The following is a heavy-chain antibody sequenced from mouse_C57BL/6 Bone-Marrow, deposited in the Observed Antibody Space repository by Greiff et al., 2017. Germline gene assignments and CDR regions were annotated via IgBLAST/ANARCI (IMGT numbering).Heavy chain of an antibody. J-gene: IGHJ2*01. Sequence: EVQLQQSGAELVRPGASVKLSCTASGFNIKDDYMHWVKQRPEQGLEWIGWIDPENGDTEYASKFQGKATITADTSANTAYLQLSSLTSADTAVDYCTFDTRWLHDNGGQGTTLTVSS. CDR2: IDPENGDT. CDR1: GFNIKDDY. V-gene: IGHV14-4*01. CDR3: TFDTRWLHDN. D-gene: IGHD2-3*01.